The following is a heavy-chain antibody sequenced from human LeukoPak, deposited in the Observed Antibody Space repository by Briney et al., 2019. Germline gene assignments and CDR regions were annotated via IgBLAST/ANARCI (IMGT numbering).Heavy chain of an antibody. V-gene: IGHV3-23*01. D-gene: IGHD5-24*01. Sequence: GGSLRLSCVGSGFTFRSHAMSWVRQAPEKGLEFVSGIYENGGTTYYADSVKGRFSISRDNSKNTLYLQMNSLRAEDTAVYYCATCRGGLFDYWGQGTLVTVSS. J-gene: IGHJ4*02. CDR2: IYENGGTT. CDR3: ATCRGGLFDY. CDR1: GFTFRSHA.